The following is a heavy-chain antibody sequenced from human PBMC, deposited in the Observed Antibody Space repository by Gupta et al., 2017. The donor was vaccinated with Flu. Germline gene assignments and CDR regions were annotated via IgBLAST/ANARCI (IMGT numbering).Heavy chain of an antibody. V-gene: IGHV3-23*01. D-gene: IGHD5-12*01. Sequence: EVQLLESGGGLVQPGGSLRLSCAASGFTFSSYAMSWVRQAPGKGLEWVSTISGSGGSTYYADSVKGRFTISRDSSKNTVYLQMNSLRAEDTAVYYCAKDGVARRSPLDPWGQGTLVTVSS. CDR1: GFTFSSYA. CDR2: ISGSGGST. J-gene: IGHJ5*02. CDR3: AKDGVARRSPLDP.